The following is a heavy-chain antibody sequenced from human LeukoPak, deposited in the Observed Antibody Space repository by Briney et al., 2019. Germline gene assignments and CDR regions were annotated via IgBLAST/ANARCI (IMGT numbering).Heavy chain of an antibody. J-gene: IGHJ4*02. D-gene: IGHD5-18*01. CDR3: ARDRDTAMPYYFDS. V-gene: IGHV4-61*02. CDR1: GGSISSGNDY. CDR2: IHTSEST. Sequence: SQTLSLTCTVSGGSISSGNDYWRWIRQPAGKTLEWIGRIHTSESTNYNPSLKSRVSISIDTSKNQFSLKLSSVTAADTAVYYCARDRDTAMPYYFDSWGQGTLVTVSS.